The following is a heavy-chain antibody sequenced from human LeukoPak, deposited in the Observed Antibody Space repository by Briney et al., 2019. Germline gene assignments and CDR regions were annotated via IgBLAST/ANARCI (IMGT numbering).Heavy chain of an antibody. J-gene: IGHJ4*02. CDR2: IKQDGTKE. D-gene: IGHD3-16*01. CDR1: GISFSNYW. V-gene: IGHV3-7*01. CDR3: AALWDGGY. Sequence: GGSLRLSCAASGISFSNYWMSWVRQAPGKGLEWVADIKQDGTKEYYLGSVKGRFTISRDNARNSLFLQMNILRAEDTAVYYCAALWDGGYWGQGTLVTVSS.